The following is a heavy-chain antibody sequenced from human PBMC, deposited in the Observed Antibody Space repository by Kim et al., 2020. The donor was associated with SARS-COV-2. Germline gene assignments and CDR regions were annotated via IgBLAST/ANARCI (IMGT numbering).Heavy chain of an antibody. D-gene: IGHD4-17*01. CDR1: GFTFSSYG. CDR2: IWYDGSNK. J-gene: IGHJ4*02. V-gene: IGHV3-33*01. CDR3: ARDLYGDYGITGAAVDY. Sequence: GGSLRLSCAASGFTFSSYGMHWVRQAPGKGLEWVAVIWYDGSNKYYADSVKGRFTISRDNSKNTLYLQMNSLRAEDTAVYYCARDLYGDYGITGAAVDYWGQGTLVTVSS.